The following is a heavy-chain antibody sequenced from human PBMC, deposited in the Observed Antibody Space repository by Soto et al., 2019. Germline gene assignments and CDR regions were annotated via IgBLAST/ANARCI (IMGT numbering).Heavy chain of an antibody. Sequence: LSLTCTVSGGSISGGENFWNWIRQSPGKGLEWIGYIHHSGSTYYIPSLKSRLTISVDTSKNQISLKLNSVTAADTAVYYCARDTGTYPYYFDYWGQGTLVTVSS. CDR1: GGSISGGENF. V-gene: IGHV4-30-4*01. CDR2: IHHSGST. CDR3: ARDTGTYPYYFDY. D-gene: IGHD1-26*01. J-gene: IGHJ4*02.